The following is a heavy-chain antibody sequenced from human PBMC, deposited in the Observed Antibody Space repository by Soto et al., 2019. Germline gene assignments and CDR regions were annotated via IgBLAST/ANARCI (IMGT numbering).Heavy chain of an antibody. Sequence: GGSLRLSCAASGFTFSSYSMNWVRQAPGKGLEWVSYISSSSTIYYADSVKGRFTISRDNAKNSLYLQMNSLRDEDTAVYYCARGRLEFDYWGQGTLVTVSS. D-gene: IGHD1-1*01. J-gene: IGHJ4*02. V-gene: IGHV3-48*02. CDR2: ISSSSTI. CDR3: ARGRLEFDY. CDR1: GFTFSSYS.